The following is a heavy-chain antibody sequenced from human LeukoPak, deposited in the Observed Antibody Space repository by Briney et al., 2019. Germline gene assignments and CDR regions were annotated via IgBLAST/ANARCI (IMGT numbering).Heavy chain of an antibody. J-gene: IGHJ6*02. D-gene: IGHD3-10*01. Sequence: ASVKVSCKASGYTFTSYGISWVRQAPGQGLEWMGWISAYNGNTNYAQKLQGRVTMTTDTSTSTAYMELRSLRSDDTAVYYCARVGDYYGSGSYYIPYYYYGMDVWGQGTTVTVSS. CDR3: ARVGDYYGSGSYYIPYYYYGMDV. V-gene: IGHV1-18*01. CDR2: ISAYNGNT. CDR1: GYTFTSYG.